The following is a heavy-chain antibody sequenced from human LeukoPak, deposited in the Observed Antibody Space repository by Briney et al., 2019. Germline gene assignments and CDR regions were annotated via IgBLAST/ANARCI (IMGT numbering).Heavy chain of an antibody. D-gene: IGHD2-15*01. V-gene: IGHV4-34*01. J-gene: IGHJ5*02. CDR1: GGSFSGYY. CDR2: INHSGST. Sequence: SETLSPTCVVYGGSFSGYYWSWIRQPPGKGLEWIGEINHSGSTNYNPSLKSRVTISVDTSKNQFSLKLSSVTAADTAVYYCARGRLGCSGGNCYRNWFDPWGQGTLVTVSS. CDR3: ARGRLGCSGGNCYRNWFDP.